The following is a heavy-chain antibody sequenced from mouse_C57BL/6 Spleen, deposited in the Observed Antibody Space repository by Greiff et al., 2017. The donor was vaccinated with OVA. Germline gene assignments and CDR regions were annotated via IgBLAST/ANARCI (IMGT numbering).Heavy chain of an antibody. D-gene: IGHD1-1*02. CDR3: ARGLLRWYYFDY. Sequence: QVQLQQSGAELVKPGASVKMSCKASGYTFTSYWITWVKQRPGQGLEWIGDIYPGSGSTNYNEKFKSKATLTVDTSSSTAYMQLSSLTSEDSAVYYCARGLLRWYYFDYWGQGTTLTVSS. CDR1: GYTFTSYW. CDR2: IYPGSGST. J-gene: IGHJ2*01. V-gene: IGHV1-55*01.